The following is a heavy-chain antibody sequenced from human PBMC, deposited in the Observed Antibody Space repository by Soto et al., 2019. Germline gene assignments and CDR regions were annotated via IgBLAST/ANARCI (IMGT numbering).Heavy chain of an antibody. CDR3: ASITMVRGVIITYYFDY. J-gene: IGHJ4*02. CDR2: IYHSGST. CDR1: GYSISSGYY. D-gene: IGHD3-10*01. V-gene: IGHV4-38-2*02. Sequence: SETLSLTCTVSGYSISSGYYWGWIRQPPGKGLEWIGSIYHSGSTYYNPSLKSRVTISVDTAKNQFSLKLSSVTAADTAVYYCASITMVRGVIITYYFDYWGQGTLVTVSS.